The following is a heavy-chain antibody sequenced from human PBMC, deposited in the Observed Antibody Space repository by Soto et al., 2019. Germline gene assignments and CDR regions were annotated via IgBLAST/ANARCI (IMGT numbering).Heavy chain of an antibody. CDR1: GYTFTSYG. D-gene: IGHD2-2*01. CDR3: ARVRDSSTNSPDYYYYMDV. Sequence: QVQLVQSGAEVKKPGASVKVSCKASGYTFTSYGISWVRQAPGQGLEWMGWISAYNGNTNYAQKLQGRVTMTTDTATSTAYMELRSLRSDDTAVYYCARVRDSSTNSPDYYYYMDVWGKGTTVTVSS. J-gene: IGHJ6*03. CDR2: ISAYNGNT. V-gene: IGHV1-18*01.